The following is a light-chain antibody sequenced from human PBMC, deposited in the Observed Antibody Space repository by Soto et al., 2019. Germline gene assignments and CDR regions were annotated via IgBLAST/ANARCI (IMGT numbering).Light chain of an antibody. V-gene: IGLV2-23*02. CDR2: EVT. CDR3: ASYAGSRTYV. J-gene: IGLJ1*01. CDR1: SDIGNYNL. Sequence: QSALTQRASVSGSPGQSVTISCSGSDIGNYNLVSWYQHLPGRAPKLLIFEVTMRPSGISDRFSGSKSASTASLTISGLQAEDEGDYYCASYAGSRTYVFGSGTKVTVL.